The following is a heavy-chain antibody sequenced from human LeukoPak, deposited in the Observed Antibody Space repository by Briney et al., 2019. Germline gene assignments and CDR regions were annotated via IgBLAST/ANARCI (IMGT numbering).Heavy chain of an antibody. CDR2: ISYDGSNK. D-gene: IGHD2-2*01. CDR1: GFTFSSYV. V-gene: IGHV3-30*18. J-gene: IGHJ4*02. CDR3: AKDFGCSSTSCYPYFDY. Sequence: GGSLRLSCAASGFTFSSYVMHWVRQAPGKGLEWVAVISYDGSNKYYADSVKGRFTISRDNSKNTLYLQMNSLRAEDTAVYYCAKDFGCSSTSCYPYFDYWGQGTLVTVSS.